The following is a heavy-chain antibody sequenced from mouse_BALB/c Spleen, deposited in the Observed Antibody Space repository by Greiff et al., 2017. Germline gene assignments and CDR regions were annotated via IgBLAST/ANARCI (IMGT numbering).Heavy chain of an antibody. V-gene: IGHV3-2*02. CDR2: ISYSGST. CDR1: GYSITSDYA. D-gene: IGHD2-1*01. J-gene: IGHJ4*01. CDR3: ARNYGNYHYYAMDY. Sequence: EVKLMESGPGLVKPSQSLSLTCTVTGYSITSDYAWNWIRQFPGNKLEWMGYISYSGSTSYNPSLKSRISITRDTSKNQFFLQLNSVTTEDTATYYCARNYGNYHYYAMDYWGQGTSVTVSS.